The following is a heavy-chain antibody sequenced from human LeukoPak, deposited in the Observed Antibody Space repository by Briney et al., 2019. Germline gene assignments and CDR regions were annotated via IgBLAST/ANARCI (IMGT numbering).Heavy chain of an antibody. J-gene: IGHJ4*02. CDR2: ISAYNGHT. Sequence: ASVKVSCKASGYTFTSYGISWVRQAPGQGLEWMGWISAYNGHTNYAQKLQGRDTMTTDTSTSTAYNELRSLRSDDTAVYYCAREPPLNSGYDQTFDYWGQGTLVTVSS. V-gene: IGHV1-18*01. CDR1: GYTFTSYG. D-gene: IGHD5-12*01. CDR3: AREPPLNSGYDQTFDY.